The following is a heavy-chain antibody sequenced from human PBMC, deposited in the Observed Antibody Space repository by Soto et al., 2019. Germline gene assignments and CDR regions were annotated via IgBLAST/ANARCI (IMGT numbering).Heavy chain of an antibody. D-gene: IGHD2-2*01. CDR2: IIPIFGTA. CDR1: GGTFSSYA. J-gene: IGHJ6*02. Sequence: QVQLVQSGAEVKKPGSSVKVSCKASGGTFSSYAISWVRQAPGQGLEWMGGIIPIFGTANYAQKFQGRVTINADESTSTAYMELSSLRSEDTAVYYCARLVVPAARYYYYGMDVWGQGTTVTVSS. CDR3: ARLVVPAARYYYYGMDV. V-gene: IGHV1-69*01.